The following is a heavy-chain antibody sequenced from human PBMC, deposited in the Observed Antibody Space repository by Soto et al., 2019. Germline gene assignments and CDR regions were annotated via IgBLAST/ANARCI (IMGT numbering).Heavy chain of an antibody. Sequence: PGESLKISCKGSGYSFTSYWIGWVRQMPGKGLEWMGIIYPGDSDTRYSPSFQGQVTISADKSISTAYLQWSSLKASDTAMYYCARQSPILTGSVWFDPWGQGTLVTVSS. D-gene: IGHD3-9*01. CDR2: IYPGDSDT. CDR3: ARQSPILTGSVWFDP. J-gene: IGHJ5*02. CDR1: GYSFTSYW. V-gene: IGHV5-51*01.